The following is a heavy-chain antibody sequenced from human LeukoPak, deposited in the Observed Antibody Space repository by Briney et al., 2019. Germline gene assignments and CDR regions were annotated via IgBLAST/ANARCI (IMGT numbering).Heavy chain of an antibody. Sequence: GGSLRLSCAASGFTFSNAWMSWARQAPGKGLEWVGRIKTKTDGGTTDYSVPVKARFTISRDDSKSTLYLQMNSLKTEDTAVYYCSTDFTSSYYFDYWGQGTLVTVSS. D-gene: IGHD2-2*01. CDR3: STDFTSSYYFDY. CDR2: IKTKTDGGTT. J-gene: IGHJ4*02. CDR1: GFTFSNAW. V-gene: IGHV3-15*01.